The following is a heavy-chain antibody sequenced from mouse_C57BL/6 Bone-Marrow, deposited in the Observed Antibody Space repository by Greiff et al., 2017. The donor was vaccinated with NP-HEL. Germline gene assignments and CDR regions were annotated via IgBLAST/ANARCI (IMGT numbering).Heavy chain of an antibody. J-gene: IGHJ4*01. CDR3: ARRSYYDYDGYYAMDY. CDR2: IYPRSGNT. D-gene: IGHD2-4*01. CDR1: GYTFTSYG. V-gene: IGHV1-81*01. Sequence: VQLQQSGAELARPGASVKLSCKASGYTFTSYGISWVKQRTGQGLEWIGEIYPRSGNTYYNEKLKGKATLTADKSSSTAYMELRSLTSEDSAVYFCARRSYYDYDGYYAMDYWGQGTSVTVSS.